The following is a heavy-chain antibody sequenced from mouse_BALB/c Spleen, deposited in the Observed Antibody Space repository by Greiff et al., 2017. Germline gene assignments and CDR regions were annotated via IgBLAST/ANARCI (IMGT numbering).Heavy chain of an antibody. V-gene: IGHV5-6-5*01. CDR1: GFTFSSYA. Sequence: EVKLVESGGGLVKPGGSLKLSCAASGFTFSSYAMSWVRQTPEKRLEWVASISSGGSTYYPDSVKGRFTISRDNARNILYLQMSSLRSEDTAMYYCARGAIYYDYDGFDYWGQGTTLTVSS. CDR3: ARGAIYYDYDGFDY. CDR2: ISSGGST. D-gene: IGHD2-4*01. J-gene: IGHJ2*01.